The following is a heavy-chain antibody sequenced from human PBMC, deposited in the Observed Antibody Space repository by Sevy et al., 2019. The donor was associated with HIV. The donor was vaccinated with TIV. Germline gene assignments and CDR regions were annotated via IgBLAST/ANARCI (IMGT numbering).Heavy chain of an antibody. CDR1: GYTFTSYG. J-gene: IGHJ4*02. CDR3: ARRYSSSTGKTFDY. D-gene: IGHD6-6*01. V-gene: IGHV1-18*01. CDR2: ISTYNGNT. Sequence: ASVKVSCKASGYTFTSYGISWVRQAPGEGLERMGWISTYNGNTNYAQKLQGRVTMTTDTSTSTAYMELRSLRSDDTAVYYCARRYSSSTGKTFDYWGQGTLVTVSS.